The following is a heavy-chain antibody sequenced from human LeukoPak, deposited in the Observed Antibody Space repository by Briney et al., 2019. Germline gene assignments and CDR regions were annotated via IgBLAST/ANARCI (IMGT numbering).Heavy chain of an antibody. Sequence: SVKVSCKASGGTFSSYAISWVRQAPGQGLEWMGGIIPIFGTANYAQKFQGRVTITADESTSTAYMELSSLRSEDTAVYYCARGESVVVPAAPTEYFQHWGQGTLVTVSS. CDR3: ARGESVVVPAAPTEYFQH. D-gene: IGHD2-2*01. CDR2: IIPIFGTA. V-gene: IGHV1-69*13. CDR1: GGTFSSYA. J-gene: IGHJ1*01.